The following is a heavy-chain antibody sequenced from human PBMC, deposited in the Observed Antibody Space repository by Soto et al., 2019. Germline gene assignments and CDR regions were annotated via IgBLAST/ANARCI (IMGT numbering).Heavy chain of an antibody. Sequence: PSETLSLTCAVSGGSISSGAYSWSWIRQPPGKGLEWIGYIYHSGSTYYNPSLKSRVTISVDRSKNQFSLNLSSVTAADTAVYYCARWMTTVTTYDYWGQGTLVTVSS. J-gene: IGHJ4*02. CDR2: IYHSGST. V-gene: IGHV4-30-2*01. CDR3: ARWMTTVTTYDY. D-gene: IGHD4-4*01. CDR1: GGSISSGAYS.